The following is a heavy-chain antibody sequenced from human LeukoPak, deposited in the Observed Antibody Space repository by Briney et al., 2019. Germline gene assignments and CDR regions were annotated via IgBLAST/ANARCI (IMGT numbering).Heavy chain of an antibody. D-gene: IGHD3-22*01. CDR1: GFNFKKYS. Sequence: GGSLRLSCAASGFNFKKYSLNWIRQAPGKGLEWVSSISSSGSHIYYADSVKGRFSISRDNAKNSLYLQLNSLRAEDTAVYFCATAYYYDESGLFWARHCEYWGQGTLVTVSS. CDR2: ISSSGSHI. CDR3: ATAYYYDESGLFWARHCEY. V-gene: IGHV3-21*01. J-gene: IGHJ4*02.